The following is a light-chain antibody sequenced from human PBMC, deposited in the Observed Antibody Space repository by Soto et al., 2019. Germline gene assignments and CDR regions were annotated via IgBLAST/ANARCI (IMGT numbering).Light chain of an antibody. CDR1: SSNIGRYS. Sequence: QSVLTQPPSASGTPGQRVTISCSGSSSNIGRYSVNWYRQLPGTAPKLLILSDNRRPSGVPDGFSGSKSGTSASLAISGLQSDDEAEYYCAVWDDSLNGVLFGGGTKLTVL. J-gene: IGLJ2*01. CDR2: SDN. V-gene: IGLV1-44*01. CDR3: AVWDDSLNGVL.